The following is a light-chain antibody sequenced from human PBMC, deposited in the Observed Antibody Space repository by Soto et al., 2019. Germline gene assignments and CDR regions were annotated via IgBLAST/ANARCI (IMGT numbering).Light chain of an antibody. V-gene: IGKV1-5*03. Sequence: DIQITQSPSTLSASVVERVPITCPASQSISSWLAWYQQKPGKAPKLLIYKASSLESGVPSRFSGSGSGTEFTLTSSSLQPDDFATYYCQQYNSYPGTFGQGTKVDIK. J-gene: IGKJ1*01. CDR2: KAS. CDR1: QSISSW. CDR3: QQYNSYPGT.